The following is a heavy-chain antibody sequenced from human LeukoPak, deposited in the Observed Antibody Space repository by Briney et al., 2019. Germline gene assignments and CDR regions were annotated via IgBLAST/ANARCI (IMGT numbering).Heavy chain of an antibody. Sequence: ASVKVSCKASGYTFTSYDINWVRQATGQGLEWVGWMNPNSGNTGYAQKFQGRVTITRNTSISTAYMELSSLRSEDTAVYYCETAKVYCGSGSCYSRGNWFDPWGQGTLVTVSA. CDR1: GYTFTSYD. J-gene: IGHJ5*02. V-gene: IGHV1-8*01. CDR3: ETAKVYCGSGSCYSRGNWFDP. D-gene: IGHD2-15*01. CDR2: MNPNSGNT.